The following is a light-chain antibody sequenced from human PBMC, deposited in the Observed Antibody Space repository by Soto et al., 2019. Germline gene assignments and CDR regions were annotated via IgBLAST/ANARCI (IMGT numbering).Light chain of an antibody. Sequence: EIVMTQSPATLSVSPGETATLSCRASQSVSSNLAWYQHKPGQAPRLLIYGAATRATGIPARFSGSGSGTEFTLTLSSLQSEDCAVYYCQHYNSWPRTFGQGTKVEIK. CDR1: QSVSSN. J-gene: IGKJ1*01. CDR3: QHYNSWPRT. V-gene: IGKV3-15*01. CDR2: GAA.